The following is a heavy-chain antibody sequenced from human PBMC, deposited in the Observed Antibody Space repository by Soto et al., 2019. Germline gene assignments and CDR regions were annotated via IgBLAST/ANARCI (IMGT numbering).Heavy chain of an antibody. J-gene: IGHJ6*02. D-gene: IGHD6-13*01. CDR2: INPNSGGT. Sequence: PSGTIYCETSGNSVASYIFVWVRQATGQGLEWMGWINPNSGGTNYAQKFQGRVTMTRDTSISTAYMELSRLRSDDTAVYYCARTLPGAAARTGWYYYYGMDVWGQGTKV. V-gene: IGHV1-2*02. CDR1: GNSVASYI. CDR3: ARTLPGAAARTGWYYYYGMDV.